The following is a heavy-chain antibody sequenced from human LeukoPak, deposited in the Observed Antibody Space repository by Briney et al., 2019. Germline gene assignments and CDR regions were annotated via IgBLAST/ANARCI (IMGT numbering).Heavy chain of an antibody. J-gene: IGHJ5*02. Sequence: SQTLSLTCAVYGGSFSGFYWSWIRQHPWKGLEWMGEINHSGSTNYNPSLKSRVTISVDTSKNQFSLKLSSVPAADTAVYYCARARGDQRSKRWFDPWGQGTLVTVSS. CDR2: INHSGST. CDR1: GGSFSGFY. CDR3: ARARGDQRSKRWFDP. D-gene: IGHD2-2*01. V-gene: IGHV4-34*01.